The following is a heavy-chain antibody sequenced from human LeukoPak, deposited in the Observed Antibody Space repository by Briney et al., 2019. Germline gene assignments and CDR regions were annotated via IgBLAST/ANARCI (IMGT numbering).Heavy chain of an antibody. Sequence: GVSLRLSCAASGFTFRIYAMTWVRQAPGKGLEWVSAIGASGATFYADSVRGRFTISRDNSRNTLHLQMNSLRTEDTAVYYCAKNYHDNTAYFSWAFDVWGQGTMVTLSS. CDR1: GFTFRIYA. CDR3: AKNYHDNTAYFSWAFDV. D-gene: IGHD3-22*01. V-gene: IGHV3-23*01. J-gene: IGHJ3*01. CDR2: IGASGAT.